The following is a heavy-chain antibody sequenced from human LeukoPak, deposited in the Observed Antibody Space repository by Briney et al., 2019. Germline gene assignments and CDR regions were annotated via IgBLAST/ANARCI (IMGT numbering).Heavy chain of an antibody. CDR3: ANRGYNYGLDAFDI. CDR2: ISGSGGTT. D-gene: IGHD5-18*01. CDR1: GFTFSNYV. Sequence: GGSLRLSCAASGFTFSNYVMSWVRQPPGKGLEWVSGISGSGGTTYYADSVKGRFTISRDDSKNTLYLQMNSLRAEDTAVYYCANRGYNYGLDAFDIWGQGTMVTVSS. J-gene: IGHJ3*02. V-gene: IGHV3-23*01.